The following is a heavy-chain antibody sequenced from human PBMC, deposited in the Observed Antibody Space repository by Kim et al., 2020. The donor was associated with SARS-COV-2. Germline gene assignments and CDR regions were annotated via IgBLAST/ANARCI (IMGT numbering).Heavy chain of an antibody. J-gene: IGHJ3*02. Sequence: GGSLRLSCEASGFTLSPFWMSWVRQAPGKGLEWVAIIKQDGSDKYYVDSVKGRFTISRDNAKNSLYLQMNSLRAEDAALYYCARDWGGSGVVFDIWGQVT. D-gene: IGHD3-3*01. CDR1: GFTLSPFW. CDR2: IKQDGSDK. V-gene: IGHV3-7*01. CDR3: ARDWGGSGVVFDI.